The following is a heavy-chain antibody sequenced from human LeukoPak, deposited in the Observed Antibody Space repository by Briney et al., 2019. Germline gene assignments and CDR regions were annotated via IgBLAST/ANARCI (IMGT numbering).Heavy chain of an antibody. CDR2: IYSGGST. J-gene: IGHJ5*02. D-gene: IGHD3-16*01. CDR3: AKDTMKILPLGEAS. CDR1: GFTVSSNY. Sequence: GGSLRLSCAASGFTVSSNYMSWVRQAPGKGLEWVSVIYSGGSTYYADSVKGRFTISRDNSKNTLYLQMNSLRAEDTAVYYCAKDTMKILPLGEASWGQGTLVTVSS. V-gene: IGHV3-66*01.